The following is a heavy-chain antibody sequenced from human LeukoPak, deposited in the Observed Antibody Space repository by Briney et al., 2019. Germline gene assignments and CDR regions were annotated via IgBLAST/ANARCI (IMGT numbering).Heavy chain of an antibody. CDR3: ARRLLLLRYFDY. CDR1: GESFSGYY. D-gene: IGHD3-3*01. CDR2: INHSGST. J-gene: IGHJ4*02. V-gene: IGHV4-34*01. Sequence: SETLSLTCAVYGESFSGYYWSWIRQPPGKGLEWIGEINHSGSTNYNPSLKSRVTISVDTSKNQFSLKLSSVTAADTAVYYCARRLLLLRYFDYWGQGTLVTVSS.